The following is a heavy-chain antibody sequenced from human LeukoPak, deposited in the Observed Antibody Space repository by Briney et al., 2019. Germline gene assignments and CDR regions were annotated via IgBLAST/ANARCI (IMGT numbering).Heavy chain of an antibody. CDR1: GFPVINHY. D-gene: IGHD1-20*01. CDR2: IYSGGNT. V-gene: IGHV3-53*01. Sequence: PGGSLSPSCAASGFPVINHYMTWVRQAPGKGLEWVSVIYSGGNTYYADSVKGRFTISRDNSKNTLFLQMNSLRAEDTAVYYCARGLSQNNWNDGYWGQGTLVTVSS. J-gene: IGHJ4*02. CDR3: ARGLSQNNWNDGY.